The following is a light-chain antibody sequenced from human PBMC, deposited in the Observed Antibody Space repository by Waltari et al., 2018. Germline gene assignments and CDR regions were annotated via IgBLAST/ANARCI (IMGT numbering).Light chain of an antibody. J-gene: IGKJ1*01. Sequence: DIQMTQSPSTLTASVGDRVTLTCRASQSISSWLAWYKQRPGKDPKLLIYDAYSLKSGVPSRFSGSGFGTEFTLTISSLQPDDFATYYCQQYNSSSGTFGQGTEVEIK. CDR3: QQYNSSSGT. V-gene: IGKV1-5*01. CDR2: DAY. CDR1: QSISSW.